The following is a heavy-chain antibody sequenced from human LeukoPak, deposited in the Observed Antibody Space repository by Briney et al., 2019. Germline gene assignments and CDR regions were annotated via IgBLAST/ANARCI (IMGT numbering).Heavy chain of an antibody. J-gene: IGHJ4*02. CDR3: AKHSRGAMGWLQFDY. D-gene: IGHD5-24*01. Sequence: PGGSLRLSCAASGFTVSSNYMSWVRQAPGKGREWVSAISGSGGSTYCADSVKGRFTISRDNSKNTLYLQMNSLRAEDTAVYYCAKHSRGAMGWLQFDYWGQGTLVTVSS. CDR2: ISGSGGST. CDR1: GFTVSSNY. V-gene: IGHV3-23*01.